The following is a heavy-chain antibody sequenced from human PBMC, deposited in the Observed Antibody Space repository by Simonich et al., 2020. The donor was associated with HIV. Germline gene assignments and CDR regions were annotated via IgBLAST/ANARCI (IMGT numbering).Heavy chain of an antibody. J-gene: IGHJ3*02. CDR3: ARDWGYSSGWFDAFDI. V-gene: IGHV3-7*01. CDR2: IKQDGSEK. D-gene: IGHD6-19*01. CDR1: GFTFSTYW. Sequence: EVQVVESGGGLVQPGGSLRLSCADSGFTFSTYWMTWVRQAPGKGLEWVANIKQDGSEKYYVDSVKGRFTISRDNAKNSLYLQMNSLRAEDTAVYYCARDWGYSSGWFDAFDIWGQGTMVTVSS.